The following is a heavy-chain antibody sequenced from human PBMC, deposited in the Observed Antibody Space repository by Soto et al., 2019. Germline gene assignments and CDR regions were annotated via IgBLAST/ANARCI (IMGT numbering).Heavy chain of an antibody. CDR1: GDSVRSYY. D-gene: IGHD5-18*01. CDR3: ARETAMVAFDY. V-gene: IGHV4-59*02. J-gene: IGHJ4*02. CDR2: IYYSGST. Sequence: PSETLSLTCTVSGDSVRSYYWSWIRQPPGKGLEWIGYIYYSGSTNYNPSLKSRVTISVDTSKNQFSLKLSSVTAADTAVYYCARETAMVAFDYWGQGTLVTVSS.